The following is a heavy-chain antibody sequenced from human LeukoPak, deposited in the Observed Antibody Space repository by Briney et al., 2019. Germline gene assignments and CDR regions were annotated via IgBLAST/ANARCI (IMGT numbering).Heavy chain of an antibody. V-gene: IGHV3-72*01. CDR3: VRVVTTVSGWYHCDY. CDR1: GFTFSDHH. D-gene: IGHD6-13*01. J-gene: IGHJ4*02. Sequence: PGGSLRLSCAASGFTFSDHHIDWVRQAPGKGLQWVGRSRSRSKPNSCTTEFAASFEGRFILSRDESQNTLYLKMNSLNTEDTAVYYCVRVVTTVSGWYHCDYWGQGILVTVSS. CDR2: SRSRSKPNSCTT.